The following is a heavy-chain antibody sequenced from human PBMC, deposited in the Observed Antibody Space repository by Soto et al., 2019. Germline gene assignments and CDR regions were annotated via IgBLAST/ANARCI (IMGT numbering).Heavy chain of an antibody. J-gene: IGHJ4*02. D-gene: IGHD4-17*01. CDR1: GYSFISYG. CDR2: ISVYNGKT. Sequence: QVQLVQSGAEVKKPGASVKVSCKASGYSFISYGISWVRQAPGQGLEWMGWISVYNGKTNYAQKLQGRVTMTTDTSTSTAYMEVRSLRSDDRAVYYFAMFSWDDYGESFDYWGQGTLVTVSS. V-gene: IGHV1-18*01. CDR3: AMFSWDDYGESFDY.